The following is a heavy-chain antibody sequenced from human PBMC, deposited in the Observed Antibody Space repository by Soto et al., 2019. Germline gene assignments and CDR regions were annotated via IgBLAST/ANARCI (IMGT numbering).Heavy chain of an antibody. V-gene: IGHV4-59*01. J-gene: IGHJ4*02. CDR1: GGSISSYY. Sequence: QVQLQESGPGLVKPSETLSLTCTVSGGSISSYYWSWIRQPPGKGLAWIGYIYYSGSTNYNPSLKSRVTISVDTAKNQFSLKLSSVTAADTAVYYCARDRGGSPPFDYWGQGTLVTVSS. CDR3: ARDRGGSPPFDY. CDR2: IYYSGST. D-gene: IGHD1-26*01.